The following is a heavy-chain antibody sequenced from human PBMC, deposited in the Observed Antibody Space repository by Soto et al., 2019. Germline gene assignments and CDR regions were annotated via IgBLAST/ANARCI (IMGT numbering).Heavy chain of an antibody. Sequence: EVQWLESGGGLVQPGGSLRLSCAASGFTFSKYAISLCRKSPGNGLDWVSGISDSGVTTYSADSVKGRFTISRDNSKNTRYLQMNCLRAEDTAVYYCAKGNGTGVTRVGAFDIWGQGTMVTVSS. J-gene: IGHJ3*02. D-gene: IGHD2-8*02. V-gene: IGHV3-23*01. CDR1: GFTFSKYA. CDR3: AKGNGTGVTRVGAFDI. CDR2: ISDSGVTT.